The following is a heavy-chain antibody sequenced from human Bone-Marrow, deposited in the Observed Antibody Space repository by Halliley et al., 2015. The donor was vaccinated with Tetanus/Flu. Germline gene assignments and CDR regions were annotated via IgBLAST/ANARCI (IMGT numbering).Heavy chain of an antibody. Sequence: SLRLSCAASGFTFSPYTMNWVRQATGKGLEWVSSISSSSSYIYYADSVTGRFTISRDNAKNSLFLQMNSLRAEDSALNYCTREGGVFRGVMLRDFDCGGQGILVIFSS. CDR2: ISSSSSYI. CDR1: GFTFSPYT. CDR3: TREGGVFRGVMLRDFDC. D-gene: IGHD3-16*01. J-gene: IGHJ4*02. V-gene: IGHV3-21*01.